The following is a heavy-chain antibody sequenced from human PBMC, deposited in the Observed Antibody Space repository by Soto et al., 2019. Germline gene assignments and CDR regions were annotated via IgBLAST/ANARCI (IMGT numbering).Heavy chain of an antibody. CDR2: IGTAGDT. CDR3: ARDFRPGIAAADYYFDY. Sequence: EVQLVESGGGLIQPGGSLRLSCAASGFTVSSNYMSWVRQAPGKGLEWVSAIGTAGDTYYPGSVKGRFTISRENAKNSLYLQMNSLRAGDTAVYYCARDFRPGIAAADYYFDYWGQGTLVTVSS. D-gene: IGHD6-13*01. CDR1: GFTVSSNY. J-gene: IGHJ4*02. V-gene: IGHV3-13*01.